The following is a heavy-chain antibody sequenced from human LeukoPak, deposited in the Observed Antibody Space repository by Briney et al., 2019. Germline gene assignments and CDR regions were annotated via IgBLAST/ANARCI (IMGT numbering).Heavy chain of an antibody. Sequence: GGSLRLSCAASGFTFSSYGMHWVRQAPGKGLEWVAVITNDGSRQFYADSVKGRFTVSRDNSKSLLFLQMESLRHDDTGIYYCAKGRRTGFVDYWGQGALVTVSS. CDR3: AKGRRTGFVDY. CDR1: GFTFSSYG. J-gene: IGHJ4*02. V-gene: IGHV3-30*18. CDR2: ITNDGSRQ. D-gene: IGHD1-1*01.